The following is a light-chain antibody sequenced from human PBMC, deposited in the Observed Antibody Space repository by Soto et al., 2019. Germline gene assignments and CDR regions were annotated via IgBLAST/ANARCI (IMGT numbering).Light chain of an antibody. Sequence: AIQLTQSPSSLSASVGDRVTITCRASQDIRGALAWYQQKPGKPPKLLIFDVSSLQSGVPSSFSGSVSGTYFTLTISSLQPEDFATYYCQQFNTYPITFGQGTRLEIK. CDR2: DVS. V-gene: IGKV1-13*02. CDR1: QDIRGA. J-gene: IGKJ5*01. CDR3: QQFNTYPIT.